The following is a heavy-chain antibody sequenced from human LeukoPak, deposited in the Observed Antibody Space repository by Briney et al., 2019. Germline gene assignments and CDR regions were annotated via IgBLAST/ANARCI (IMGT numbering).Heavy chain of an antibody. CDR3: ARLYYYDSSGPFDY. CDR1: GYTFTSYG. J-gene: IGHJ4*02. D-gene: IGHD3-22*01. V-gene: IGHV1-18*01. Sequence: ASVKVPCKASGYTFTSYGISWVRQAPGQGLEWMGWISAYNGNTNYAQKLQGRVTMTTDTSTSTAYMELRSLRSDDTAVYYCARLYYYDSSGPFDYWGQGTLVTVSS. CDR2: ISAYNGNT.